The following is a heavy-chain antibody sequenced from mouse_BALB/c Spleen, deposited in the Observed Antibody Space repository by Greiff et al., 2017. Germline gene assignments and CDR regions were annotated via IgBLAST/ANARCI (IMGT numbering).Heavy chain of an antibody. CDR3: VRHGIRAHAMDY. V-gene: IGHV10-1*02. D-gene: IGHD4-1*01. CDR2: IRSKSNNYAT. CDR1: GFTFNTYA. J-gene: IGHJ4*01. Sequence: GGGLVQPKGSLKLSCAASGFTFNTYAMNWVRQAPGKGLEWVARIRSKSNNYATYYADSVKDRFTISRDDSQSMLYLQMNNLKTEDTAMYYCVRHGIRAHAMDYWGQGTSGTGSS.